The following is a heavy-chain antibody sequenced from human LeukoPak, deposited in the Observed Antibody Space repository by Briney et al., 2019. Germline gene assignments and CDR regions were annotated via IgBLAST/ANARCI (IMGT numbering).Heavy chain of an antibody. V-gene: IGHV3-23*01. CDR2: SIGSGGSA. J-gene: IGHJ4*02. CDR3: TSGPLTGTTNY. Sequence: GGSLRLSCVASGFTFSTYTMNWIRQAPGKGLEWVSGSIGSGGSAFYADSVKGRFLISRDNSKNTLYLQMSSLKTEDTAVYYCTSGPLTGTTNYWGQGTLVTVSS. D-gene: IGHD1-7*01. CDR1: GFTFSTYT.